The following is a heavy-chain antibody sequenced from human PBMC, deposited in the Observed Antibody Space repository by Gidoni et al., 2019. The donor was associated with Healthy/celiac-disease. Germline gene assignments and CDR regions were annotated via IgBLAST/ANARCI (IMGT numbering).Heavy chain of an antibody. V-gene: IGHV3-23*01. D-gene: IGHD6-13*01. CDR1: GFTFSSYA. Sequence: EVQLLESGGGLVQPGGYLRLSCSASGFTFSSYAMSWVRQAPGKGLEWVSAISGSGGSTYYADSVKGRFTISRDNSKNTLYLQMNSLRAEDTAVYYCAKDGGIAAAGGLDFWGQGTLVTVSS. CDR3: AKDGGIAAAGGLDF. CDR2: ISGSGGST. J-gene: IGHJ4*02.